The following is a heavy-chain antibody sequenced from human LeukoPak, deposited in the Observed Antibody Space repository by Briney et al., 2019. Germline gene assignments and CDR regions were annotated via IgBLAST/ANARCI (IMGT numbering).Heavy chain of an antibody. V-gene: IGHV4-38-2*02. CDR2: IYHSGST. J-gene: IGHJ4*02. CDR3: ARDWGYYDSSGYLDY. CDR1: GYSISSGYY. D-gene: IGHD3-22*01. Sequence: SETLSLTCTVSGYSISSGYYWGWIRQPPGKGLEWIGSIYHSGSTYYNPSLKSRVTISVDTSKNQFSLKLSSVTAADTAVYYCARDWGYYDSSGYLDYWGQGTLVTVSS.